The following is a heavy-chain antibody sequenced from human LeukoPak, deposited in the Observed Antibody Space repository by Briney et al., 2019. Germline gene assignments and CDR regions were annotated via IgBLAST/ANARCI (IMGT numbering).Heavy chain of an antibody. Sequence: PGRSLRLSCAASGFTFSSYAMHWVRQAPGKGLEWVAVISYDGSNKYYADSVKGRFTISRDNSKNTLYLQMNSLRAEDTAAYYCAREVEGDTADYWGQGTLVTVSS. J-gene: IGHJ4*02. D-gene: IGHD5-18*01. CDR3: AREVEGDTADY. CDR1: GFTFSSYA. V-gene: IGHV3-30-3*01. CDR2: ISYDGSNK.